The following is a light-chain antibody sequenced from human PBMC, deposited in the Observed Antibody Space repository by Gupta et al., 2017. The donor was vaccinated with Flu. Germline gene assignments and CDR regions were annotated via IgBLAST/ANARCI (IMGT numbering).Light chain of an antibody. V-gene: IGLV2-14*01. J-gene: IGLJ1*01. CDR3: NSYTGSSTVYV. Sequence: QSALTQPASVSGSPGQSITISCTGTSRDVGGYNYVSWYQQHPGKAPKLIIYEVSNRPSGVSHRFSGSKSGNTASLIISGLQAEDEADYYCNSYTGSSTVYVFGTGTKVTVL. CDR2: EVS. CDR1: SRDVGGYNY.